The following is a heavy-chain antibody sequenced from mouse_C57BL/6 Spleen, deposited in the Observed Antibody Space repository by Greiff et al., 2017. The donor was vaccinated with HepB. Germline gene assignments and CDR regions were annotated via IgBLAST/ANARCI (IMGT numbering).Heavy chain of an antibody. CDR2: INPNNGGT. D-gene: IGHD4-1*01. J-gene: IGHJ1*03. V-gene: IGHV1-26*01. Sequence: EVQLQQSGPELVKPGASVKISCKASGYTFTDYYMNWVKQSHGKSLEWIGDINPNNGGTSYNQKFKGKATLTVDKSSSTAYMELRSLTSEDSAVYYCARFWGGSYWYFDVWGTGTTVTVSS. CDR3: ARFWGGSYWYFDV. CDR1: GYTFTDYY.